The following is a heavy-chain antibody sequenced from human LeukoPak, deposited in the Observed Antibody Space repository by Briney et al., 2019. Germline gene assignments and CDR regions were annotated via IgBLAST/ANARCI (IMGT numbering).Heavy chain of an antibody. CDR3: ARDGDYDFGYYNDGGWFDP. V-gene: IGHV3-30-3*01. CDR2: ISYDGSNK. Sequence: GGSLRLSCAASGFTLSSYTMHWVRQAPGKGLEWVAVISYDGSNKYYADSVKGRFTISRDNSKNTLYVQMNSLRDEDTAVYYCARDGDYDFGYYNDGGWFDPWGQGTLVTVSS. CDR1: GFTLSSYT. D-gene: IGHD3-9*01. J-gene: IGHJ5*02.